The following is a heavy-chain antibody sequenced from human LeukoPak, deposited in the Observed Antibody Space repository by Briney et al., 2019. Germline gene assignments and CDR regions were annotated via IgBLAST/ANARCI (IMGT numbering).Heavy chain of an antibody. Sequence: PGGSLRLSCAASGFTFSSYEMNWGRQAPGKGLEWVSYISSSGSTIYYADSVKRRFTISRDNAKNSLYLQMNSLRAEDTAVYYCAELGIRIGGVWGKGTTVTISS. D-gene: IGHD3-16*01. CDR1: GFTFSSYE. J-gene: IGHJ6*04. CDR3: AELGIRIGGV. CDR2: ISSSGSTI. V-gene: IGHV3-48*03.